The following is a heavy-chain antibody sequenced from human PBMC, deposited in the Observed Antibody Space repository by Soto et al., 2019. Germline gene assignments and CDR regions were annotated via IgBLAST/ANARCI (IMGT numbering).Heavy chain of an antibody. J-gene: IGHJ3*02. CDR3: ARQSTTVAGTMPFDI. CDR1: GYSFTSYW. D-gene: IGHD6-19*01. Sequence: PGESLNLSCKGSGYSFTSYWIGWVRQMPGKGLEWMGIIYPGDSDTRYSPSFQGQVTISADKSISTAYLQWSSLKASDTAMYYCARQSTTVAGTMPFDIWGQGTMVTVSS. V-gene: IGHV5-51*01. CDR2: IYPGDSDT.